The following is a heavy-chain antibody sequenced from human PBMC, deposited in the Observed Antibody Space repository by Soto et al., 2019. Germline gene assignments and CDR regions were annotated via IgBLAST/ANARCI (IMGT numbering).Heavy chain of an antibody. Sequence: EVQLVESGGGLVKPGGSLRLSCAASGFTFSNAWMSWVRQAPGKGLEWVGRIKSKTDGGTTDYAAPVKGRFTISRDDSKNTLYLQMNSLKTEDTAVYYCTLCCLGRYYDYYMDVWGKGTTVTVSS. J-gene: IGHJ6*03. CDR3: TLCCLGRYYDYYMDV. D-gene: IGHD2-15*01. CDR2: IKSKTDGGTT. CDR1: GFTFSNAW. V-gene: IGHV3-15*01.